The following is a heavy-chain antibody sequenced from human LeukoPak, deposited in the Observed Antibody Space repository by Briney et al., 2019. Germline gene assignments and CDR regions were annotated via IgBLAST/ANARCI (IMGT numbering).Heavy chain of an antibody. CDR2: IYYSGST. J-gene: IGHJ5*02. Sequence: PSETLSLTCTVSGYSISSGYYWGWIRQAPGEGLEWIGSIYYSGSTYYIPSLKSRVTISVDTSKNQFSLKLTSVTAADTAVYYCARSLADFWSGYDGLTQPPCWFDPWGQGTLVTVSS. CDR1: GYSISSGYY. D-gene: IGHD3-3*01. CDR3: ARSLADFWSGYDGLTQPPCWFDP. V-gene: IGHV4-38-2*02.